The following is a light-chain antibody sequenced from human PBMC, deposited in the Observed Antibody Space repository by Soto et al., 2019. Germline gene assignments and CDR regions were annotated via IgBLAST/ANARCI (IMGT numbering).Light chain of an antibody. CDR1: QNVGNH. J-gene: IGKJ1*01. V-gene: IGKV1-39*01. CDR2: RAT. CDR3: QQTHTSPPT. Sequence: EIQVTQSPSSLSASVGDRVTITCRASQNVGNHLNWYQQKSGQAPKMLFSRATTLQTGVPSGFSASGSGTEFTLTISSLQPDDFATYVCQQTHTSPPTFGQGTKV.